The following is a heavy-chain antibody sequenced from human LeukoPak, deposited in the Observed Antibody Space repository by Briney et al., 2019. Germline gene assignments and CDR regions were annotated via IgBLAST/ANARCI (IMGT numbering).Heavy chain of an antibody. D-gene: IGHD6-13*01. CDR2: ISSSSSFI. CDR1: PLTFRSYS. J-gene: IGHJ6*02. Sequence: GGSLRLSCIGSPLTFRSYSLNWVRQAPGKGLEWVSSISSSSSFIYYADSVKGRFTISRDSAKNSLYLQMNSLRAEDTAVYYCARDIGGSSWDYYYYGMDVWGQGTTVTVSS. CDR3: ARDIGGSSWDYYYYGMDV. V-gene: IGHV3-21*01.